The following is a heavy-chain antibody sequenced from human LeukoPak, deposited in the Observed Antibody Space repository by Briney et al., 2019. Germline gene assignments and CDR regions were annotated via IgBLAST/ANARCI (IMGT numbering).Heavy chain of an antibody. CDR3: AKENWVYNWKYDSSGSGINY. CDR2: IYSGGST. V-gene: IGHV3-53*01. CDR1: GFTVSSNY. J-gene: IGHJ4*02. D-gene: IGHD3-22*01. Sequence: PGGSLRLSCAASGFTVSSNYMSWVRQAPGKGLEWVSVIYSGGSTYYADSVKGRFTISRDNSKNTLYLQMNSLRAEDTAVYYCAKENWVYNWKYDSSGSGINYWGQGTRVTVSS.